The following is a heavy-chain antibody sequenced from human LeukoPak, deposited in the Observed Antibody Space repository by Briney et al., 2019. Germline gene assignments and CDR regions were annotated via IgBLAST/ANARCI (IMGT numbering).Heavy chain of an antibody. CDR2: IRSDGSNT. V-gene: IGHV3-30*02. CDR3: ARILSSAWGELGY. Sequence: GGSLRLSCAAYGFTFSTYGMHWVRQAPGKGLEWVAFIRSDGSNTYYADSVKGRFTISRDNSKNTLYMQMDSLRAEDTAVYYCARILSSAWGELGYWGQGTLVTVSS. J-gene: IGHJ4*02. CDR1: GFTFSTYG. D-gene: IGHD6-19*01.